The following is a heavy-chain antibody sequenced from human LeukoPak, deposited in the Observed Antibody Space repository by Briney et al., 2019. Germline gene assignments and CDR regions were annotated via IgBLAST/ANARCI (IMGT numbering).Heavy chain of an antibody. CDR2: ISSSGSVI. V-gene: IGHV3-11*04. Sequence: GGSLRLSCAASGFTFSDYYMSWIRQVPEKGLEWVSYISSSGSVIYYADSVKGRFTISRDNAKNSLYLQMNSLRAEDTAVYYCASAYYYDSSPGLNWGQGTLVTVSS. CDR1: GFTFSDYY. CDR3: ASAYYYDSSPGLN. J-gene: IGHJ4*02. D-gene: IGHD3-22*01.